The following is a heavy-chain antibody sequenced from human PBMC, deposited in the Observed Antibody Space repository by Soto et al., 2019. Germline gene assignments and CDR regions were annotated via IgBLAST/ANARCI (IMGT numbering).Heavy chain of an antibody. V-gene: IGHV3-48*03. J-gene: IGHJ3*02. D-gene: IGHD5-12*01. Sequence: GGSLRLSCAASGFTFSSYEMNWVRQAPGKGLEWVSYISSSGSTIYYADSVKGRFTISRDNAKNSLYLQMNSLRAEDTAVYYCARVGSLTPGDAFDIWGQGTMVTVSS. CDR2: ISSSGSTI. CDR1: GFTFSSYE. CDR3: ARVGSLTPGDAFDI.